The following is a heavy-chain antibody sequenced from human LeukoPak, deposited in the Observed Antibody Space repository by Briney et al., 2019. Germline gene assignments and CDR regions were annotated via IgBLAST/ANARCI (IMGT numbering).Heavy chain of an antibody. D-gene: IGHD2-21*01. Sequence: GGSLRLSCAASGNYWMHWVRQAPGKGLVWVSRINSDGSSTSYADSVKGRFTISRDNAKNTLYLQMNSLRAEDTAVYYCARDGGETAYWGQGTLVTVSS. CDR2: INSDGSST. V-gene: IGHV3-74*01. CDR1: GNYW. J-gene: IGHJ4*02. CDR3: ARDGGETAY.